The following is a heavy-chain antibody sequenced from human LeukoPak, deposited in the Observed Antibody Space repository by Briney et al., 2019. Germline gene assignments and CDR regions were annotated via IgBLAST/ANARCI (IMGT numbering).Heavy chain of an antibody. J-gene: IGHJ6*03. V-gene: IGHV1-46*01. CDR2: INPSDGST. CDR3: ARTTRGFTIFDHYYYMDV. Sequence: GASVKVSCKASGYTFTSHYMHWVRQAPGQGLEWMGIINPSDGSTSYPQKFQGRVAMTRDTSTSTVYMDLSSLRSEDTAVYYCARTTRGFTIFDHYYYMDVWGKGTTVTVS. CDR1: GYTFTSHY. D-gene: IGHD3-3*01.